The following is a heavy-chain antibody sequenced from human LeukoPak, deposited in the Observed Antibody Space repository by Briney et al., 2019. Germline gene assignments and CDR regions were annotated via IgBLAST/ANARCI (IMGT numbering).Heavy chain of an antibody. D-gene: IGHD2-2*01. J-gene: IGHJ5*02. CDR2: INHSGST. Sequence: PSETLSLTCAVYGGSFSGYYWSWIRQPPGKGLEWIGEINHSGSTNYNPSLKSRVTISVDTSKNQFSLKLSSVTAADTAVYYCARYDIVVVPAANGGFDPWGQGTLVTVSS. CDR1: GGSFSGYY. V-gene: IGHV4-34*01. CDR3: ARYDIVVVPAANGGFDP.